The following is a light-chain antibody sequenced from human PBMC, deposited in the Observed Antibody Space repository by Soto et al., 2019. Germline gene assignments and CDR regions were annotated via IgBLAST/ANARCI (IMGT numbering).Light chain of an antibody. CDR3: SSYTSSSTLVV. CDR2: DVN. Sequence: QSALTQPASVSGSPGQSITISCTGTSSDVGGYNYVSWYQQHPGKAPKLMIYDVNNRPSGVSNRFSGSKSGNTASLTISGLQAEDEADYYCSSYTSSSTLVVFCGGTQLTVL. V-gene: IGLV2-14*01. CDR1: SSDVGGYNY. J-gene: IGLJ2*01.